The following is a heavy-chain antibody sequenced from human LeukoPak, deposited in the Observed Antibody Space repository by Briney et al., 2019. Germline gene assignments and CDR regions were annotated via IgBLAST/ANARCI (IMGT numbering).Heavy chain of an antibody. J-gene: IGHJ4*02. D-gene: IGHD3-22*01. Sequence: PSETLSLTCTVFGGSISSYYWSWIRQPPGKGLEWIGYIYYSGSTNYNPSLKSRVTISVDTSKNQFSLKLSSVTAADTAVYYCARGDDSSGYYPINDYWGQGTLVTVSS. CDR3: ARGDDSSGYYPINDY. V-gene: IGHV4-59*01. CDR1: GGSISSYY. CDR2: IYYSGST.